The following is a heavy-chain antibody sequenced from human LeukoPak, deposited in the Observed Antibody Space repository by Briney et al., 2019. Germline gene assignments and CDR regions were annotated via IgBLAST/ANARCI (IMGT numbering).Heavy chain of an antibody. V-gene: IGHV3-23*01. Sequence: GGSLRLSCAASGFPFSSYSMTWVRQAPGKGLEWVSSISNGGGSTYYADSVKGRFTISRDNSKSTLSLQMNSLGGEDTAVYYCAKTYYYDSSGQYYFDYWGQGTLVTVSS. CDR1: GFPFSSYS. CDR2: ISNGGGST. J-gene: IGHJ4*02. D-gene: IGHD3-22*01. CDR3: AKTYYYDSSGQYYFDY.